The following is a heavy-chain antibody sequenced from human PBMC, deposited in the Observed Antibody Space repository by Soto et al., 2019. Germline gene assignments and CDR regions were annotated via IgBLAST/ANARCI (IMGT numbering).Heavy chain of an antibody. Sequence: QVRLVQSGAEVKKPGASVKISCKASGYTFRDYYIHWLRQAPGQRLEWMAISDPTADSTRSAQRFENRVTMTRDTSTATFYLELSSLRSEDTAIYYCARDEVALRGIIRLFHHYLQGMEVWGTGNTVTVSS. CDR1: GYTFRDYY. V-gene: IGHV1-46*01. D-gene: IGHD3-10*01. J-gene: IGHJ6*04. CDR3: ARDEVALRGIIRLFHHYLQGMEV. CDR2: SDPTADST.